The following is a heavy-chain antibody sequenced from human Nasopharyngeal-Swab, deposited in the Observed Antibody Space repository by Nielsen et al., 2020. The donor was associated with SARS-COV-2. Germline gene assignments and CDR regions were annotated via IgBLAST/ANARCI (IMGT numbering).Heavy chain of an antibody. CDR3: AKYLSGQLLNDY. Sequence: GGPLRLSCAASGFTFSSYAMSWVRQAPGKGLEWVSAISGSGGSTYYADSVKGRFTISRDNSKNTLYLQMNSLRAEDTAVYYCAKYLSGQLLNDYWGQGTLVTVSS. J-gene: IGHJ4*02. D-gene: IGHD2-2*01. V-gene: IGHV3-23*01. CDR2: ISGSGGST. CDR1: GFTFSSYA.